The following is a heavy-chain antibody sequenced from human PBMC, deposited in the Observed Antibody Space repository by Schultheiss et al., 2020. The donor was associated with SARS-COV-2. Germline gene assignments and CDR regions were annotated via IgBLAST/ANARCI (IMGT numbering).Heavy chain of an antibody. Sequence: GESLKISCAASGFTFSDYAMTWVRQAPGKELEWVSGISGSGGNTYYADSVKGRFTISRDNSKNTLFLQMNSLGAYDTAIYYCARDKDNLRLFDYWGQGTLVTVSS. D-gene: IGHD1-20*01. CDR1: GFTFSDYA. V-gene: IGHV3-23*01. J-gene: IGHJ4*02. CDR2: ISGSGGNT. CDR3: ARDKDNLRLFDY.